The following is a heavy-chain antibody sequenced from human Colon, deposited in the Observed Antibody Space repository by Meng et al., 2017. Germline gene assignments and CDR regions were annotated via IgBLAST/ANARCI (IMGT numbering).Heavy chain of an antibody. CDR3: ARERLSSGWYGGRWFDP. Sequence: QGHLQQWGAGLLKPSETLSLTCAVYGGSFSGYYWSWIRQPPGKGLEWIGEINHSGSTNYNPSLKSRVTISVDTSKNQFSLKLSSVTAADTAVYYCARERLSSGWYGGRWFDPWGQGTLVTVSS. J-gene: IGHJ5*02. CDR2: INHSGST. CDR1: GGSFSGYY. V-gene: IGHV4-34*01. D-gene: IGHD6-19*01.